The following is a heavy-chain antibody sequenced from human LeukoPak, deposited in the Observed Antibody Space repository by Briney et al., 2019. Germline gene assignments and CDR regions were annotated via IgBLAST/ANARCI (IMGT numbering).Heavy chain of an antibody. V-gene: IGHV3-30*04. CDR2: ISYDGSNK. J-gene: IGHJ4*02. D-gene: IGHD5-18*01. Sequence: GGSLRLSRAASGFTFSSYAMHWVRQAPGKGLEWVAVISYDGSNKYYADSVKGRFTISRDNSKNTLYLQMNSLRAEDTAVYYCARAEDTAMVPVDYWGQGTLVTVSS. CDR1: GFTFSSYA. CDR3: ARAEDTAMVPVDY.